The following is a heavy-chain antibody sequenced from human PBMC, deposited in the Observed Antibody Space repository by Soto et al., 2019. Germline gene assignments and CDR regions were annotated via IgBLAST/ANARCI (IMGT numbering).Heavy chain of an antibody. CDR1: GGSISSGDYY. J-gene: IGHJ5*02. CDR3: ARDLRSRLDP. CDR2: IYYSGST. Sequence: PSDTLSLTCTGSGGSISSGDYYWSWIRQPPGKGLEWIGYIYYSGSTYYNPSLRSRVTISVDTSKNQFSLKLSSVTAADTAVYYCARDLRSRLDPWGQGTLVTVSS. V-gene: IGHV4-30-4*02. D-gene: IGHD5-12*01.